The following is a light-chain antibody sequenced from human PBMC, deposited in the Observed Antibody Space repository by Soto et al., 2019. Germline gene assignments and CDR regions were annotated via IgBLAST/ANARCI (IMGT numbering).Light chain of an antibody. Sequence: EVLIGQSPASLSGSPGRGGTLSCMSSQGIGGTSPWYQHKPGQTPTLLIYDTSTRATGVPTRLSVSRSRAEFPLTINSLKFEDFAVYSCKTYNNWPLIFGGGTKV. J-gene: IGKJ4*01. V-gene: IGKV3-15*01. CDR3: KTYNNWPLI. CDR2: DTS. CDR1: QGIGGT.